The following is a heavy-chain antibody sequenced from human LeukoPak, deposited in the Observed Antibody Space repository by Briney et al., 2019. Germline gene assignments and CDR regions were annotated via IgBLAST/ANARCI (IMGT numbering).Heavy chain of an antibody. CDR3: AREGGYQYYYAMDV. CDR2: ISSSSSYI. D-gene: IGHD3-16*01. Sequence: PGGSLRLSCAASGFTFKTYTMHWVRQAPGMGLEWVSSISSSSSYIFYADSVKGRFTISRDNAKNSLHLQMSSLRAEDAAVYYCAREGGYQYYYAMDVCGQGTTVTVSS. V-gene: IGHV3-21*01. CDR1: GFTFKTYT. J-gene: IGHJ6*02.